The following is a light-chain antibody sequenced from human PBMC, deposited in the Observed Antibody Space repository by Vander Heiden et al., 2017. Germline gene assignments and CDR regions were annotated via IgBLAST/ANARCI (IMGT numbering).Light chain of an antibody. CDR2: DDS. CDR1: NIGSKS. V-gene: IGLV3-21*02. CDR3: QVWDTTSDHPGV. Sequence: SYVLPQPPSVSVAPGQTARFTCGGNNIGSKSVHWYQQKPGQAPVLVVYDDSDRPSGIPERFSGSNSGNTATLTISRVEAGDEADYYCQVWDTTSDHPGVFGTGTKVTVL. J-gene: IGLJ1*01.